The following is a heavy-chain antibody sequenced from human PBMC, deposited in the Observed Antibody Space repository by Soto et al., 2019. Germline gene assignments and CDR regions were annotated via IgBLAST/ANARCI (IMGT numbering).Heavy chain of an antibody. Sequence: ASVKVSCKVSGYTLTELSMHWVRQAPGKGLEWMGGFDPEDGETIYAQKFQGRVTMTEDTSTDTAYMELSSLRSEDTAVYYCATSRGSMVRGVIKGVYYYYYYGMDVWGQGTLVTVSS. CDR3: ATSRGSMVRGVIKGVYYYYYYGMDV. J-gene: IGHJ6*02. V-gene: IGHV1-24*01. D-gene: IGHD3-10*01. CDR1: GYTLTELS. CDR2: FDPEDGET.